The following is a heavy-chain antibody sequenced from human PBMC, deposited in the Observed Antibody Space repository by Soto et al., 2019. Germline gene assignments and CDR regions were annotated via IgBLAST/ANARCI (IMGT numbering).Heavy chain of an antibody. Sequence: SETLSLTCTVSGGSISSSSYYWGRSRQPPGKGVEGIGSIYYSGSTYYNPSLKSRVTISVDTSKNQFSLKLSSVTAADTAVYYCARARGSLYCSSTSCYELNWFDPWGQGTLVTVS. J-gene: IGHJ5*02. V-gene: IGHV4-39*01. CDR2: IYYSGST. D-gene: IGHD2-2*01. CDR1: GGSISSSSYY. CDR3: ARARGSLYCSSTSCYELNWFDP.